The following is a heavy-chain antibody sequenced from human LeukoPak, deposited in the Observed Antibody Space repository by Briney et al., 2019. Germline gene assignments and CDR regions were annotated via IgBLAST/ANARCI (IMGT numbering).Heavy chain of an antibody. Sequence: GRSLRLSCAASGFTFKSYAMHWVRQAPGKGLEWVAVISYEGSTTYYADSVKGRFTISRDNSKNSLYLQLEGLRADDTALYFCATSHGWSPDHWGQGTLVTVSS. CDR2: ISYEGSTT. CDR3: ATSHGWSPDH. CDR1: GFTFKSYA. D-gene: IGHD6-19*01. J-gene: IGHJ4*02. V-gene: IGHV3-30-3*01.